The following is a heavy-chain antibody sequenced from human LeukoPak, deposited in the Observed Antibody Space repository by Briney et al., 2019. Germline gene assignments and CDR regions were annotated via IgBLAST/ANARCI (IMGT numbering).Heavy chain of an antibody. V-gene: IGHV4-38-2*02. D-gene: IGHD3-22*01. Sequence: SETLSLTCTVSGYSISSGYYWGWIRQPPGKGLEWIGSIYHSGSTYYNPSLKSRVTISVDTSKNQFSLKLSSVTAADTAVYYCARAHYDSSGYYYYYYYYGMDVWGQGTTVTVSS. CDR3: ARAHYDSSGYYYYYYYYGMDV. CDR2: IYHSGST. J-gene: IGHJ6*02. CDR1: GYSISSGYY.